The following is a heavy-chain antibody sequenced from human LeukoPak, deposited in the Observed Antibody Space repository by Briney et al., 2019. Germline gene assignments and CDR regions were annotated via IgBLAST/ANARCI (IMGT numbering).Heavy chain of an antibody. CDR1: GFTFSSYS. CDR3: ARDYCSGGSCLSGFDH. Sequence: GGSLRLSCAASGFTFSSYSMNWARQAPGKGLEWVSFISSSSSYIYYADSVKGRFTISRDSAKNSLYLQMNSLRAEDTAVYFCARDYCSGGSCLSGFDHWGQGTLVTVSS. D-gene: IGHD2-15*01. CDR2: ISSSSSYI. V-gene: IGHV3-21*01. J-gene: IGHJ4*02.